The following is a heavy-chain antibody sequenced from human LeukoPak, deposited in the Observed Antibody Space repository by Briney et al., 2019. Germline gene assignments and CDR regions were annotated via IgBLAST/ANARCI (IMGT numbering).Heavy chain of an antibody. CDR1: GYTFTGYY. J-gene: IGHJ4*02. Sequence: GASVKVSCKASGYTFTGYYMHWVRQAPGQGLEWMGWINPNSGGTNYAQKFQGRVTMTRDTSISTAYMELSRLRSDDKAVYYCARDVRDYDFWSGFDYWGQGTLVTVSS. D-gene: IGHD3-3*01. CDR2: INPNSGGT. CDR3: ARDVRDYDFWSGFDY. V-gene: IGHV1-2*02.